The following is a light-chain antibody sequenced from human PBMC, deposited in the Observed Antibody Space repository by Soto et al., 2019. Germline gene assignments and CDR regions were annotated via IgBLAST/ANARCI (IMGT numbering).Light chain of an antibody. CDR1: QRVSSNY. Sequence: EILLTQSPGTLSLSPGERATLSCRASQRVSSNYLAWYQQKPGQAPRLLFYGASSRATGIPDRFSGSGSGTDFTLTISRLEPEDFAVYYCQQYSTSPTFGQGTKVEIK. CDR2: GAS. V-gene: IGKV3-20*01. J-gene: IGKJ1*01. CDR3: QQYSTSPT.